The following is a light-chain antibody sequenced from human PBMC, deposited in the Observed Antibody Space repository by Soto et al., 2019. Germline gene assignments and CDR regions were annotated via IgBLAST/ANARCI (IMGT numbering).Light chain of an antibody. Sequence: QSALTQPASVSGSPGQSITISCIGTSNALGAYNFVSWYQQHPGKAPKLLIYEVTNRPSGLSNRFSGSKSGYTASLIIAGLQAEDESDYYCSSYTAGSTWVFGGGTQLTVL. CDR2: EVT. CDR3: SSYTAGSTWV. J-gene: IGLJ3*02. CDR1: SNALGAYNF. V-gene: IGLV2-14*01.